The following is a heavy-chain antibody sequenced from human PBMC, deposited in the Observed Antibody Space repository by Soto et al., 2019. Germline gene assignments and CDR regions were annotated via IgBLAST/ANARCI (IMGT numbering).Heavy chain of an antibody. J-gene: IGHJ5*02. CDR1: GGSISSSNW. D-gene: IGHD6-13*01. CDR2: IYHSGST. V-gene: IGHV4-4*02. CDR3: ARSPAAGSNWFDP. Sequence: SETLSLTCAVSGGSISSSNWWSWVRQPPGKGLEWIGEIYHSGSTNYNPSLKSRVTISVDKSKNQFSLKLSSVTAADTAVYYCARSPAAGSNWFDPWGQGTLVTVSS.